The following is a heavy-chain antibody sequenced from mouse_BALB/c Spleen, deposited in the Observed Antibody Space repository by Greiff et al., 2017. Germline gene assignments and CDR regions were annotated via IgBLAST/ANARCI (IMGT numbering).Heavy chain of an antibody. J-gene: IGHJ2*01. CDR1: GFTFSSFG. CDR3: ASMITTGYFDY. Sequence: DVMLVESGGGLVQPGGSRKLSCAASGFTFSSFGMHWVRQAPEKGLEWVAYISSGSSTIYYADTVKGRFTISRDNPKNTLFLQMTSLRSADTAMYYCASMITTGYFDYWGQGTTVTVSA. V-gene: IGHV5-17*02. CDR2: ISSGSSTI. D-gene: IGHD2-4*01.